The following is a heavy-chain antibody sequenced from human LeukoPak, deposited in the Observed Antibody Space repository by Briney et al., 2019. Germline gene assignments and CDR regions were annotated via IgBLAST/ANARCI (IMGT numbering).Heavy chain of an antibody. CDR1: GFTVSANY. V-gene: IGHV3-66*01. D-gene: IGHD3-10*02. CDR3: ARVGLCSSGTCRAGLDV. Sequence: PGVSVRLSCAASGFTVSANYMTWVRQAPGKGLEWVSLIYSGGITYYADSVKGRFTTSRDNSMNTVYLQMNSLRAEDTALYYCARVGLCSSGTCRAGLDVWGQGTTVTAS. CDR2: IYSGGIT. J-gene: IGHJ6*02.